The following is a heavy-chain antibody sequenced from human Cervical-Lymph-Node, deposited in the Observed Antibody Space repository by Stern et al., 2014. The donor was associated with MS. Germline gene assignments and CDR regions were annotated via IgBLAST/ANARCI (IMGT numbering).Heavy chain of an antibody. CDR3: SRHSRTGWFDP. J-gene: IGHJ5*02. Sequence: VQLVESGGGVVQPGASLRLSCVASGLNFSSSGMHWVRQAPGKGLEWVAVISTGGNNKHYADPVKGRFTISRDNSKSTMYLQMNSLRPEDTAVYYCSRHSRTGWFDPWGRGTLVTVSS. CDR1: GLNFSSSG. V-gene: IGHV3-30*03. D-gene: IGHD7-27*01. CDR2: ISTGGNNK.